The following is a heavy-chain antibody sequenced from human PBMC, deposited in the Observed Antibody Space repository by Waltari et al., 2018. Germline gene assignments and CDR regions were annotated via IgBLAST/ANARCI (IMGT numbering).Heavy chain of an antibody. Sequence: QVQLQESGPGLVQPSETLSLTCAVSGYSISSGYYWGWIRQPPGKGLEWIGSIYHSGSTYYNPSLKSRVTISVDTSKNQFSLKLSSVTAADTAVYYSARYCSGGSCYDYWGQGTLVTVSS. V-gene: IGHV4-38-2*01. CDR2: IYHSGST. CDR3: ARYCSGGSCYDY. J-gene: IGHJ4*02. CDR1: GYSISSGYY. D-gene: IGHD2-15*01.